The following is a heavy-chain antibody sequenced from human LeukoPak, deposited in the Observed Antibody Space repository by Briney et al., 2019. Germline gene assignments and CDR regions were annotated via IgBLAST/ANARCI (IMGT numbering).Heavy chain of an antibody. V-gene: IGHV1-46*01. CDR3: ARGGGYRLDF. CDR2: INPSGGST. CDR1: GYTFTIYY. D-gene: IGHD3-10*01. Sequence: ASVKVTFKSSGYTFTIYYIHWMRQAPGQGLEWMGIINPSGGSTGYAQKFQGRVTMTRDTSTSTVYMELSSLRSEDTAVYYCARGGGYRLDFWGQGTLVTVSS. J-gene: IGHJ4*02.